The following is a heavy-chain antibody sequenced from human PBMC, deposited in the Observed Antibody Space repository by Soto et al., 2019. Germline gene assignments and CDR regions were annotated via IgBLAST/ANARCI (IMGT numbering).Heavy chain of an antibody. J-gene: IGHJ4*02. CDR3: VRGPSDHKLRLVEWPYGYY. Sequence: EVQLVESGGGLIQPGGSLRLSCVASGFIVSSNQMSWVRQAPGKGLEWVSVIYSGHTTYYADSVEGRFTISRDESKNTLYLQMNSLRVEDTAVYYCVRGPSDHKLRLVEWPYGYYWGQGALVTVAS. V-gene: IGHV3-53*01. D-gene: IGHD3-3*01. CDR1: GFIVSSNQ. CDR2: IYSGHTT.